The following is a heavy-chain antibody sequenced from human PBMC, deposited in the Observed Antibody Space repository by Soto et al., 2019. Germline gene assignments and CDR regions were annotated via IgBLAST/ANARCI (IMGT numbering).Heavy chain of an antibody. Sequence: ASVQVSCKASGYTFTGYRIHWVRQAPGQGLEWMGWINPNSGDTKQIEKFQGRVTMTRDTSISTAYMELSSLNSDDTAVYYCGRLVWSLWGQGTLVTVSS. CDR3: GRLVWSL. V-gene: IGHV1-2*02. CDR1: GYTFTGYR. J-gene: IGHJ4*02. D-gene: IGHD2-21*01. CDR2: INPNSGDT.